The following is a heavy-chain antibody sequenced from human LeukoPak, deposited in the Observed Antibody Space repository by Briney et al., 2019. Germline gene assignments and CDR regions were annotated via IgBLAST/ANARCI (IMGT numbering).Heavy chain of an antibody. Sequence: VASVKVSCKASGYTFTGYYMHWVRQDLRQGLQWMGWINPNSGDTEYAQKFQGRVTMTRDTSISTVYMEPSSLRSDDTAVYYCARADSVPAGDYHYWYMDVWGKGTTVTVSS. CDR1: GYTFTGYY. D-gene: IGHD6-13*01. CDR2: INPNSGDT. CDR3: ARADSVPAGDYHYWYMDV. V-gene: IGHV1-2*02. J-gene: IGHJ6*03.